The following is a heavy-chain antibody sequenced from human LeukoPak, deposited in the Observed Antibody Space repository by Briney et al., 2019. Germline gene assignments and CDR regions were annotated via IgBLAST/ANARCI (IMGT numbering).Heavy chain of an antibody. V-gene: IGHV4-30-4*01. Sequence: SETLSLTCTVSGGSISSYYWSWIRQPPGKGLEWIGYIYYSGTTYYNPSLKSRVAISVGTSKNQFSLKLSSVTAAGTAVYYCARALIGGWAPADYWGQGTLVTVSS. D-gene: IGHD6-19*01. J-gene: IGHJ4*02. CDR2: IYYSGTT. CDR3: ARALIGGWAPADY. CDR1: GGSISSYY.